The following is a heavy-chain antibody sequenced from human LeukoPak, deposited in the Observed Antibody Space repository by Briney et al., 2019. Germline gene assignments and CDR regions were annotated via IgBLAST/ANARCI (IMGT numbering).Heavy chain of an antibody. J-gene: IGHJ5*02. CDR1: GYTFTSYD. CDR3: ARGSGIAVADNWFDP. D-gene: IGHD6-19*01. Sequence: ASVKVSCKASGYTFTSYDINWVRQATGQGLKWMGWMNPNSGNTGYAQKFQGRVTMTRNTSISTAYMELSSLRSEDTAVYYCARGSGIAVADNWFDPWGQGTLVTVSS. V-gene: IGHV1-8*01. CDR2: MNPNSGNT.